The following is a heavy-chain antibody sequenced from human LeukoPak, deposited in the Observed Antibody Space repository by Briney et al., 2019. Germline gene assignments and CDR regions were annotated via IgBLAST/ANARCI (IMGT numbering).Heavy chain of an antibody. V-gene: IGHV1-18*01. Sequence: ASVKVSCKASGYTFTSYGISWVRQALRQGVEWMGWISAYNGNTNYAQKLQGRVTMTTDTSTSTAYMELRSLRSDDTAVYYCARERSGWYVDYRGQGTLVTVSS. CDR3: ARERSGWYVDY. CDR2: ISAYNGNT. J-gene: IGHJ4*02. CDR1: GYTFTSYG. D-gene: IGHD6-19*01.